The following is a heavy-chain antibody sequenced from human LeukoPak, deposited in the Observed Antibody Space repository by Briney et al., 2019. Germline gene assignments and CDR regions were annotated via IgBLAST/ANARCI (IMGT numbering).Heavy chain of an antibody. CDR2: IKQDGSEK. V-gene: IGHV3-7*01. J-gene: IGHJ3*02. D-gene: IGHD2-21*02. Sequence: GGSLRLSCAASGFTFSSFAMSWVRQAPGKGLEWVANIKQDGSEKYYVDSVKGRFTISRDNAKNSLYLQMNSLRAEDTAVYYCARRSYCGGDCYGSDAFDIWGQGTMVTVSS. CDR3: ARRSYCGGDCYGSDAFDI. CDR1: GFTFSSFA.